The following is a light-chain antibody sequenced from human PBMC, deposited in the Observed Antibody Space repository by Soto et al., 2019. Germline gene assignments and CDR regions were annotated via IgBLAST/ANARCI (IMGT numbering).Light chain of an antibody. CDR2: KAS. V-gene: IGKV1-5*03. Sequence: EIQKSLSPSTLPGSVEDRVTITCRASQTISSWLAWYQQKPGKAPKLLIYKASTLKSGVPSRFSGSGSGTEFTLTICDLQPEDLATCYCQHYNNYSEAFGQGTKVDI. CDR3: QHYNNYSEA. J-gene: IGKJ1*01. CDR1: QTISSW.